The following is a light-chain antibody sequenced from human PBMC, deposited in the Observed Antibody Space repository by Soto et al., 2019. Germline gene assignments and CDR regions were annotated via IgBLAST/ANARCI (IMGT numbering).Light chain of an antibody. CDR2: DVS. J-gene: IGLJ1*01. CDR3: CSYAGSYTFA. V-gene: IGLV2-11*01. Sequence: QSVLTQPRAVSGSPGQSVTISCTGTSSDVGVYNYVSWYQQYPGKAPKSMIYDVSKRPSGVPDRFSGSKSDNTASLTISGLQAEDEADYYCCSYAGSYTFAFGMGTKV. CDR1: SSDVGVYNY.